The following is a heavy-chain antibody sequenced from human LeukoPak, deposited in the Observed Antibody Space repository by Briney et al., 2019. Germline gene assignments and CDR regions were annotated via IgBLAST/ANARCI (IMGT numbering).Heavy chain of an antibody. D-gene: IGHD2-2*01. CDR3: ARSHCSSTSCYSGGYIDY. Sequence: SETLSLTCTVSGGSISSYYWSWIRQPPGKGLEWIGYIYYSGSTNYNPSLKSRVTISVDTSKNQFSLKLSSVTAADTAVYYCARSHCSSTSCYSGGYIDYWGQGTLVTVSS. CDR2: IYYSGST. CDR1: GGSISSYY. J-gene: IGHJ4*02. V-gene: IGHV4-59*01.